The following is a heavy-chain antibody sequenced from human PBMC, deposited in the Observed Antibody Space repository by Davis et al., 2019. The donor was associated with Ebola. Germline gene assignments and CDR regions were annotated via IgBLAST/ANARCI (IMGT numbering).Heavy chain of an antibody. D-gene: IGHD3-22*01. V-gene: IGHV4-31*03. J-gene: IGHJ4*02. CDR1: GGSMSGDDYY. CDR2: IYHSGTT. CDR3: ARDDSSGYFFDY. Sequence: MPSETLSLTCTVSGGSMSGDDYYWTWIRQRPGKGLEWIGYIYHSGTTYYNPSLKSRVTMSLDTSKNQFSLKLNSVTAADTAVYYCARDDSSGYFFDYWGQGTLVTVSS.